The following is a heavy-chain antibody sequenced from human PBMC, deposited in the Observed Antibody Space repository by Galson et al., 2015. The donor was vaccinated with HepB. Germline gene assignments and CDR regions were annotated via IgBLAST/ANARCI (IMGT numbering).Heavy chain of an antibody. V-gene: IGHV3-48*02. Sequence: SLRLSCAASGFTFSSYSMNWVRQAPGKGLEWVSYICSSSTTIYYADSVKGRFTISRDNAKNSLYLQMNSLRDEDTAVYYCARWFRNYYYFYGMDVWGQGTTVTVSS. CDR3: ARWFRNYYYFYGMDV. D-gene: IGHD3-10*01. CDR2: ICSSSTTI. CDR1: GFTFSSYS. J-gene: IGHJ6*02.